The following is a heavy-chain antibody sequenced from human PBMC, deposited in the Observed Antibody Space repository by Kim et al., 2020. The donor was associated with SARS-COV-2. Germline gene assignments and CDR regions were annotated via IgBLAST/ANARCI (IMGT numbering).Heavy chain of an antibody. CDR1: GKIFTTYD. V-gene: IGHV1-8*01. CDR3: VRGPEIWFGELPDY. J-gene: IGHJ4*02. Sequence: ASVKVSCKASGKIFTTYDINWVRQATGQGLEWMGRMNPNSGNTGYALRVQGRVTMTWNASISTAYMELSSLRCEDSAVYYCVRGPEIWFGELPDYWGQGTLVTVSS. D-gene: IGHD3-10*01. CDR2: MNPNSGNT.